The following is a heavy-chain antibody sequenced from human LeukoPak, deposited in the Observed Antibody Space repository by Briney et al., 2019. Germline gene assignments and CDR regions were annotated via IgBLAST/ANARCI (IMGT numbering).Heavy chain of an antibody. CDR2: ISAYNGNT. D-gene: IGHD5-24*01. V-gene: IGHV1-18*01. J-gene: IGHJ5*02. Sequence: GASVKVSCKASGYTFTSYGISWVRQAPGHGLEWMGWISAYNGNTNYAQKLQGRVTMTTDTSTSTDYLELSSLRSEDTAVYYCARDNSVRDEAWWFNPWGQGTLVTVSS. CDR3: ARDNSVRDEAWWFNP. CDR1: GYTFTSYG.